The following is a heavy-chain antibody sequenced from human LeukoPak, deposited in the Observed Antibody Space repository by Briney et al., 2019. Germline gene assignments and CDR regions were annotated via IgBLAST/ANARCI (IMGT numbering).Heavy chain of an antibody. D-gene: IGHD1-26*01. Sequence: ASVKVSCKVSGYTLTELSMHWVRQAPRKGLEWMGGFDPEDGETIYAQKFQGRVTMTEDTSTDTAYMELSRLRSDDTAVYYCARASRWELPRYFDYWGQGTLVTVSS. CDR2: FDPEDGET. V-gene: IGHV1-24*01. CDR3: ARASRWELPRYFDY. CDR1: GYTLTELS. J-gene: IGHJ4*02.